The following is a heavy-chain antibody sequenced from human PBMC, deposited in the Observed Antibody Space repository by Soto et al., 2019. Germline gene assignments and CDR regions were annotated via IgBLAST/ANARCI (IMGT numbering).Heavy chain of an antibody. CDR3: ARLVGAYQHYIDY. D-gene: IGHD1-26*01. V-gene: IGHV3-21*01. CDR2: IDSTSMHI. CDR1: GFTFSSNS. Sequence: VGSLRLSCAASGFTFSSNSMIWVRQAPGKGLEWVSYIDSTSMHIYYADSVKGRFTTTRDNAKKSVYLQMTSLRAEDTAVYYCARLVGAYQHYIDYWGQGTLVTVSS. J-gene: IGHJ4*02.